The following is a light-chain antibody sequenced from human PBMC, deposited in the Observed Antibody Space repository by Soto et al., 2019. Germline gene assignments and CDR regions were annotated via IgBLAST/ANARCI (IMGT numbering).Light chain of an antibody. CDR1: QSASRTY. Sequence: EVVLTQSPGTLSLSPGERATLSCRASQSASRTYLAWYQQKPGQAPRLLIYDASSRATGIPDRFSGSGSGTDFALTISRLEPDDFAVYYCQEYGNSRTFGQGTKVEIK. J-gene: IGKJ1*01. CDR2: DAS. CDR3: QEYGNSRT. V-gene: IGKV3-20*01.